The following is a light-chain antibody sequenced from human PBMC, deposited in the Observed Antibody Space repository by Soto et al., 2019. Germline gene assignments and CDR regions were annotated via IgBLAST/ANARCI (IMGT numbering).Light chain of an antibody. CDR2: EVS. V-gene: IGLV2-8*01. J-gene: IGLJ1*01. CDR3: TSYAGTYSFFPV. CDR1: SSDVGAYNY. Sequence: QSVLTQPPSASGSPVQSVTISCTGTSSDVGAYNYVSWYQQLPGKAPKLIIYEVSKRPSGVPDRFSGSKSGNTASLTVSGLQAEDEADYYCTSYAGTYSFFPVFGTGRKVTVL.